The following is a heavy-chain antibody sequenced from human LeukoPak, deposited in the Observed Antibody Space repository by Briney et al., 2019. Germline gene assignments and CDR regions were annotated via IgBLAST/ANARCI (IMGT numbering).Heavy chain of an antibody. Sequence: PSETLSLTCAVYGGSFSGYYWSWIRQPPGKGLEWVGEINHSGSTNYNPSLKSRVTISVDTSKNQFSLKLSSVTAADTAVYYCARALDSNYSFEIDYWGQGTLVTVSS. CDR2: INHSGST. J-gene: IGHJ4*02. V-gene: IGHV4-34*01. D-gene: IGHD4-11*01. CDR1: GGSFSGYY. CDR3: ARALDSNYSFEIDY.